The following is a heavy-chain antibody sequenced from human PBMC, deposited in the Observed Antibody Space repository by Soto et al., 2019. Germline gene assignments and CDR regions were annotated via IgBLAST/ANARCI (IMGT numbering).Heavy chain of an antibody. CDR2: INHSGST. J-gene: IGHJ6*03. Sequence: SETLSLTCAVYGGSFSGYYWSWIRQPPGKGLEWIGEINHSGSTNYNPSIKSRVTISVDTSKNQFSLKLSSVTAADTAVYYCEGFNYYYYMDVWGKGTTVTVSS. CDR1: GGSFSGYY. CDR3: EGFNYYYYMDV. V-gene: IGHV4-34*01.